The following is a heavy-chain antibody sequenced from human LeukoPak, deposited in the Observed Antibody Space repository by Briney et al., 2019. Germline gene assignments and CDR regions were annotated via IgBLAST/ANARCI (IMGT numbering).Heavy chain of an antibody. J-gene: IGHJ3*02. D-gene: IGHD2-21*02. CDR1: GFPFSSYW. CDR3: ARDCGSDCSQAFDI. CDR2: IKQDGTQK. V-gene: IGHV3-7*05. Sequence: GGSLRLSRAASGFPFSSYWMSWVRQAPGRGLEWVADIKQDGTQKCYVDSVEGRITISRDNVKNSLYLQMNSLRVEDTAVYYCARDCGSDCSQAFDIWGQGTMVTVSS.